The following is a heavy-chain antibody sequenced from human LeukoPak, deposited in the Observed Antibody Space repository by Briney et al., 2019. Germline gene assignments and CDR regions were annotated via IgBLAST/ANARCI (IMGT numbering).Heavy chain of an antibody. Sequence: SVNVSCKASVGTFSRYAISWVRQAPGQGLEWMGGIIPIFSTANYAQKFQGRVTITADESTSTAYMELSSLRSEDTAVYYCARALRLRLYDYWGQGTLVTVSS. CDR2: IIPIFSTA. CDR3: ARALRLRLYDY. J-gene: IGHJ4*02. CDR1: VGTFSRYA. D-gene: IGHD5-12*01. V-gene: IGHV1-69*13.